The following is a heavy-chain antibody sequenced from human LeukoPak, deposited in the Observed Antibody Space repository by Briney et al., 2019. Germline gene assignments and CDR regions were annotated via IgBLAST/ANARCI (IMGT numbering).Heavy chain of an antibody. D-gene: IGHD5-24*01. J-gene: IGHJ4*02. CDR3: ARWAGRDGYRFDY. Sequence: SVKGRFTISRDDSKNTVYLQMNSLRAEDTAVYYCARWAGRDGYRFDYWGQGTLVTVSS. V-gene: IGHV3-30*07.